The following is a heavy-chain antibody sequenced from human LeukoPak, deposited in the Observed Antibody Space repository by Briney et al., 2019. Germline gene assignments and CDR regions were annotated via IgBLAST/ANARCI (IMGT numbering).Heavy chain of an antibody. Sequence: PSETLTLTCTVSGGSISSYYWSWFRQPPGKGLEWIGYVYYSGSTKYNPSLKSRVTISVDTSQNQFSLKLSSETAADTALYFCAKVTMVRGAPDYWGQGTLVTVSS. V-gene: IGHV4-59*01. D-gene: IGHD3-10*01. CDR1: GGSISSYY. CDR2: VYYSGST. J-gene: IGHJ4*02. CDR3: AKVTMVRGAPDY.